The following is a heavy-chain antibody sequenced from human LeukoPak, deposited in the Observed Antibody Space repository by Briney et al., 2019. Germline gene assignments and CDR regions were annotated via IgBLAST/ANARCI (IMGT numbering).Heavy chain of an antibody. Sequence: GGSLRLSCAASGFTVSSNYMSWVRQAPVKGLEWVSSISSSSSYIYYADSVKGRFTISRDNAKNSLYLQMNSLRAEDTAVYYCAREPRIAVAGTFPSHFDYWGQGTLVTVSS. D-gene: IGHD6-19*01. CDR2: ISSSSSYI. V-gene: IGHV3-21*01. J-gene: IGHJ4*02. CDR3: AREPRIAVAGTFPSHFDY. CDR1: GFTVSSNY.